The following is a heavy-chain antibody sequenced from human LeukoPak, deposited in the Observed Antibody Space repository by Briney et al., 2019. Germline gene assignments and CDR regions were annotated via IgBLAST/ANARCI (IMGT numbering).Heavy chain of an antibody. CDR1: GGSVSSGSYY. V-gene: IGHV4-61*01. CDR2: IYYSGST. CDR3: ARDLGDYDNYFDY. D-gene: IGHD4-17*01. Sequence: PSETLSLTCTVSGGSVSSGSYYWSWIRQPPGKGLEWIGYIYYSGSTNYNPSLKSRVTISVDTSKNQFSLKLSSVTAADTAVYYCARDLGDYDNYFDYWGQGTLATVSS. J-gene: IGHJ4*02.